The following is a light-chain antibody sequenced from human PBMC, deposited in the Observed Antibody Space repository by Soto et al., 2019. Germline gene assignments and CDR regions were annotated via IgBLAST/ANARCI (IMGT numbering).Light chain of an antibody. CDR1: QTVSNSY. Sequence: EIVLTQSPGTLSLSPGERATLSCRASQTVSNSYLAWYQQKPGQAPRLLIYGASSRATGIPDRFSGSGSGTDFTLTISRLEPEDFVTYYCQQSYSTPITFGQGTRLEIK. CDR3: QQSYSTPIT. CDR2: GAS. V-gene: IGKV3-20*01. J-gene: IGKJ5*01.